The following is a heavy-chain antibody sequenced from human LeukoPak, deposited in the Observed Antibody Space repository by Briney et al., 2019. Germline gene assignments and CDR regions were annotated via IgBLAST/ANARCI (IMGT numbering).Heavy chain of an antibody. CDR3: AKDGALSAASYFFDY. J-gene: IGHJ4*02. CDR1: GFTFSSYA. V-gene: IGHV3-30*04. CDR2: VADDGRDK. D-gene: IGHD2-15*01. Sequence: GGSLRLSCAASGFTFSSYAMHWVRQAPGKGLEWVAVVADDGRDKHHADSVKGRFTISRDNSKNTLFLQMNSLRAEDTAVYYCAKDGALSAASYFFDYWGQGTLVTVSS.